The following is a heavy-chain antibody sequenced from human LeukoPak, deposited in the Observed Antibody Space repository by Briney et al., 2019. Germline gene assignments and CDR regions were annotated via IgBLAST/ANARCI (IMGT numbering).Heavy chain of an antibody. CDR3: ARANYYDSSGYSRGAFDI. CDR1: GHSISSGFY. D-gene: IGHD3-22*01. V-gene: IGHV4-38-2*02. J-gene: IGHJ3*02. CDR2: IYHSGST. Sequence: SETLSLTCTVSGHSISSGFYWGWIRQPPGKGLDWIGSIYHSGSTYYNPSLKSRVTISVDTSKNQFSLKLSSVTAADTAVYYCARANYYDSSGYSRGAFDIWGQGTMVSASS.